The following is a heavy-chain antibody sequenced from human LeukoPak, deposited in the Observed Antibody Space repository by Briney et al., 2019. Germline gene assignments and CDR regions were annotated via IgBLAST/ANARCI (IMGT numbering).Heavy chain of an antibody. D-gene: IGHD1-7*01. CDR1: GGSFSGYY. Sequence: SETLSLTCAVYGGSFSGYYWSWIRQPPGKGLEWIGEINHSGSTNYNPSLKSRVTISVDTSKNQFSLKLSSVTAADTAVYYCARVTWNYFVFGWFDPWGQGTLVTVSS. V-gene: IGHV4-34*01. CDR2: INHSGST. CDR3: ARVTWNYFVFGWFDP. J-gene: IGHJ5*02.